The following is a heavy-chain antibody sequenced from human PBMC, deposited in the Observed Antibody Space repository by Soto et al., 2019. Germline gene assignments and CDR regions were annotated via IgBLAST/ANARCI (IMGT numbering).Heavy chain of an antibody. V-gene: IGHV4-34*01. CDR1: GGSFSGYY. J-gene: IGHJ6*02. D-gene: IGHD4-17*01. Sequence: SETLSLTCAVYGGSFSGYYWSWIRQPPGKGLEWIGEINHSGSTNYNPSLKSRVTISVDTSKNQFSLKLSSVTAADTAVYYCARVDGDYSFYYYYGMDVWGQGPTVTVSS. CDR2: INHSGST. CDR3: ARVDGDYSFYYYYGMDV.